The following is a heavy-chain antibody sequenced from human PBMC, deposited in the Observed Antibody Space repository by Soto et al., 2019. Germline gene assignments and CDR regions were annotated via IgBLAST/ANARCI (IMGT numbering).Heavy chain of an antibody. CDR3: AKGSLGYCRSAICYLFDF. J-gene: IGHJ4*02. D-gene: IGHD2-2*01. CDR2: LSGGRSGT. CDR1: GFTFSTYA. Sequence: PGGSLRLSCAASGFTFSTYAMSWVPQAPGKGLEWVSALSGGRSGTYYAASVRGRFTLSRDDSPNSLYLQMNSLRAEDTAIYYCAKGSLGYCRSAICYLFDFWRQGTLVTAST. V-gene: IGHV3-23*01.